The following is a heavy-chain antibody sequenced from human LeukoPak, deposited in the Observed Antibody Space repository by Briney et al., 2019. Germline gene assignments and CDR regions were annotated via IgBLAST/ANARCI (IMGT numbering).Heavy chain of an antibody. CDR2: MNPNSGNT. D-gene: IGHD3-10*01. CDR1: GYTFTSYD. J-gene: IGHJ6*03. V-gene: IGHV1-8*01. CDR3: ARDRDDGYYYYYYMDV. Sequence: ASVKVSCKASGYTFTSYDINWVRQATGQGLEWMGWMNPNSGNTGYAQKFQGRVTMTRNTSISTAYMELSRLRSDDTAVYYCARDRDDGYYYYYYMDVWGKGTTVTVSS.